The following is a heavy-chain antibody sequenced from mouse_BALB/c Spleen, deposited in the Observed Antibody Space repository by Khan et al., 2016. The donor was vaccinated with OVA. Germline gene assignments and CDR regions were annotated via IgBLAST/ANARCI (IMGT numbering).Heavy chain of an antibody. Sequence: EVQLQESGPGLVKPSQSLSLTCTVTGYSITSNYAWNWIRQFPGNKLEWMGYISYSGLTSYNPSLKSRISITRDTSKNQFFLQLHSVTTEDTATYYCARGNYYGYTMDYWGQGTSVTVSS. D-gene: IGHD1-1*01. V-gene: IGHV3-2*02. CDR1: GYSITSNYA. J-gene: IGHJ4*01. CDR3: ARGNYYGYTMDY. CDR2: ISYSGLT.